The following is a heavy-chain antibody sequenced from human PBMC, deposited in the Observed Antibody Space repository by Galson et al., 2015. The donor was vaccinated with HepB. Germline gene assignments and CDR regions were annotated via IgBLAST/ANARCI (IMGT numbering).Heavy chain of an antibody. CDR1: GGTFSSYA. J-gene: IGHJ3*02. CDR3: ARLVTTRTTTPRDDAFDI. CDR2: IIPVLGSA. V-gene: IGHV1-69*13. Sequence: SVKVSCKASGGTFSSYAISWVRQAPGQGLEWMGGIIPVLGSANYAQRFQDRVTLTADESTRTASMELTGLKSEDTAVYYCARLVTTRTTTPRDDAFDICGQGTMVTVSS. D-gene: IGHD4-11*01.